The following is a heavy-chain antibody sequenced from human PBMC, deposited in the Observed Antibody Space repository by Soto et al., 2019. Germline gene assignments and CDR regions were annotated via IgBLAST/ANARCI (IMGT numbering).Heavy chain of an antibody. CDR2: ISYDGSNK. V-gene: IGHV3-30*18. CDR1: GFTFSSYG. Sequence: QPGGSLRLSCAASGFTFSSYGMHWVRQAPGKGLEWVAVISYDGSNKYYADSVKGRFTISRDNSKNTLYLQMNSLRAEDTAVYHCAKDQDRGIEAYYYGMDVWGQGTTVTVSS. D-gene: IGHD2-15*01. CDR3: AKDQDRGIEAYYYGMDV. J-gene: IGHJ6*02.